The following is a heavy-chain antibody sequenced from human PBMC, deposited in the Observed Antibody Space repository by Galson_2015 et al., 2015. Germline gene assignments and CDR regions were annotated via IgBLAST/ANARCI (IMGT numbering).Heavy chain of an antibody. V-gene: IGHV3-21*01. Sequence: SLRLSCAASGFTFSSYSMNWVRQAPGKGLEWVSSIGRSSRSIYYADSVKGRFTISRDNAKNSLYLQMNSLRAEDTAVYYCARESRLEAFASWAQGTMVPASS. CDR2: IGRSSRSI. J-gene: IGHJ3*01. D-gene: IGHD6-19*01. CDR1: GFTFSSYS. CDR3: ARESRLEAFAS.